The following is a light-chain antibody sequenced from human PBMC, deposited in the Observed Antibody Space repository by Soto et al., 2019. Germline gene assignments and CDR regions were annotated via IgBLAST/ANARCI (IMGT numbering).Light chain of an antibody. Sequence: QSALTQPASVSGSPGQSIAIPCTGTSSDVGGYNSVSWYHQYPGKVPKLMIYDVTNRPSGVSDRFSGSKSGNTASLTISGLQAEDEGDYYCSSYTSTGSYVFGTGTKLTVL. CDR2: DVT. CDR1: SSDVGGYNS. J-gene: IGLJ1*01. CDR3: SSYTSTGSYV. V-gene: IGLV2-14*01.